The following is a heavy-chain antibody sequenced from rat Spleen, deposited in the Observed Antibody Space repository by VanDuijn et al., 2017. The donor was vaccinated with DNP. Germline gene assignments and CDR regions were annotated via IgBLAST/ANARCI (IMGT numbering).Heavy chain of an antibody. CDR3: ARAYYDGTYYPNWYFDF. D-gene: IGHD1-12*02. V-gene: IGHV3-1*01. CDR1: GYSITSNY. Sequence: EVQLQESGPGLVKPSQSLSLTCSVTGYSITSNYWGWIRKFPGNKMEYIGHISYTGTIGYNPSLRSRISITRDTSKNQFFLQLNSVTTEDTATYYCARAYYDGTYYPNWYFDFWGPGTTVTVSS. J-gene: IGHJ1*01. CDR2: ISYTGTI.